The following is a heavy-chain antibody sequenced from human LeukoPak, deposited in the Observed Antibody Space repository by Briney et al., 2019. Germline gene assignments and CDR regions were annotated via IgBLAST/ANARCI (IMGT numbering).Heavy chain of an antibody. V-gene: IGHV3-30*04. CDR1: GFTFSSYA. CDR2: ILYDGSNK. CDR3: AREPNGSGSYYLYYMDV. Sequence: GGSLRLSCAVSGFTFSSYAMHWVRQAPGKGLEWVAVILYDGSNKYYADSVKGRFTISRDNSKNTLYLQTNSLRAEDTAVYYCAREPNGSGSYYLYYMDVWGKGTTVTVSS. D-gene: IGHD3-10*01. J-gene: IGHJ6*03.